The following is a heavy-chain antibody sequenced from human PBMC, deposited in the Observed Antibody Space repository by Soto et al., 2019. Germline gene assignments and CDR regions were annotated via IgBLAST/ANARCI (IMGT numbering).Heavy chain of an antibody. D-gene: IGHD2-21*01. V-gene: IGHV4-31*03. CDR2: IYVTGAV. J-gene: IGHJ5*02. Sequence: LSLTRSVSGAALNSGNYYWSWIRQVPGQGLEWIGHIYVTGAVDYNPSLRDRITISQDTSERQFSLNLRLVTAADTAVYYCARLRIATDNYKWFDPWGQGTLVTVSS. CDR3: ARLRIATDNYKWFDP. CDR1: GAALNSGNYY.